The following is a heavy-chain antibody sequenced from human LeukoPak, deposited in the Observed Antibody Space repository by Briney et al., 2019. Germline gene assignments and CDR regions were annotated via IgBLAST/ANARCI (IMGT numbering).Heavy chain of an antibody. CDR3: ARTRSPPDAFDI. V-gene: IGHV4-28*05. CDR1: GYSISSSNW. J-gene: IGHJ3*02. Sequence: PSETLSHTCAASGYSISSSNWWGWIRQPPGKALEWIGYIYYSGSIYYNPSLKSRVTMSVDTSKNQFSLKLSSVTAVDTAVYYCARTRSPPDAFDIWGQGTMVTVSS. CDR2: IYYSGSI.